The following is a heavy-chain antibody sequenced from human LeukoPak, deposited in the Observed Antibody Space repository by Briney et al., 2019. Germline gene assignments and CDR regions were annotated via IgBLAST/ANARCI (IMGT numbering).Heavy chain of an antibody. J-gene: IGHJ4*02. CDR3: ASTPLLWFGELNY. Sequence: SETLSLTCTVSGYSISSGYYWGWIRQPPGKGLAWIGSIYHSGSTYYNPSLKSRVTISVDTSKNQFSLKLSSVTAAVTAVYYCASTPLLWFGELNYWGQGTLVTVSS. V-gene: IGHV4-38-2*02. D-gene: IGHD3-10*01. CDR2: IYHSGST. CDR1: GYSISSGYY.